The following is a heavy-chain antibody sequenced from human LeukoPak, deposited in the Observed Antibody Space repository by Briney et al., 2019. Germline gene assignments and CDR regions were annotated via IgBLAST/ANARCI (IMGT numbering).Heavy chain of an antibody. Sequence: ASVKVSCKASGYTFTSYGISWVRQAPGQGLEWMGWMNPNSGNTGYAQKFQGRVTMTRNTSISTAYMELSSLRSEDTAVYYCARTRNDYGGKVVDYWGQGTLVTVSS. D-gene: IGHD4-23*01. V-gene: IGHV1-8*02. CDR1: GYTFTSYG. CDR3: ARTRNDYGGKVVDY. CDR2: MNPNSGNT. J-gene: IGHJ4*02.